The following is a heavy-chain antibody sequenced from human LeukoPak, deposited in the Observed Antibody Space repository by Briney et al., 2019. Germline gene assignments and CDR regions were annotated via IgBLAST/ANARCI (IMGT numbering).Heavy chain of an antibody. CDR1: GGSFSGYY. J-gene: IGHJ6*02. CDR3: ARVKATAKYYYYYGMDV. Sequence: PSETLSLTCAVYGGSFSGYYWSWIRQPPGKGLEWIGEINHSGSTNYNPSLKSRVTISVDTSKNQFSLKLSSVTAADTAVYYCARVKATAKYYYYYGMDVWGQGTTVTVSS. CDR2: INHSGST. V-gene: IGHV4-34*01. D-gene: IGHD1-26*01.